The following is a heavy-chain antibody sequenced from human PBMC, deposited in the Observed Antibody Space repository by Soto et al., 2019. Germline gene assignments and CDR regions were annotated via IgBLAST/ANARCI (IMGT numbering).Heavy chain of an antibody. D-gene: IGHD6-19*01. CDR2: IIPKFGTT. V-gene: IGHV1-69*01. Sequence: QVQLVQSGAEVKKPGSSVKVSCKVSGGTFSTYPINWVRQAPRQGLEFMGGIIPKFGTTNYAQKFRGTVTITADESTSTAYMELNNLRSEDTAVYYCARGASYSTGWYIWFDPWGQGTLVTVSS. CDR3: ARGASYSTGWYIWFDP. J-gene: IGHJ5*02. CDR1: GGTFSTYP.